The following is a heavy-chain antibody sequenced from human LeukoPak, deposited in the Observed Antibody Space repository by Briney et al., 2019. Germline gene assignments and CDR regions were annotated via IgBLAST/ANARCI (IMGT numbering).Heavy chain of an antibody. D-gene: IGHD1-26*01. Sequence: GGSLRLSCAASGFIFSHYWMSWVRQAPGMGLEWVANIKEDGSEKYYVDSVKGRFTISRDNAKNSLYLQMNSLRAEDTAVYYCARDPYSGSYGNYYYYFMDVWGKGTTVTISS. J-gene: IGHJ6*03. CDR2: IKEDGSEK. CDR1: GFIFSHYW. CDR3: ARDPYSGSYGNYYYYFMDV. V-gene: IGHV3-7*01.